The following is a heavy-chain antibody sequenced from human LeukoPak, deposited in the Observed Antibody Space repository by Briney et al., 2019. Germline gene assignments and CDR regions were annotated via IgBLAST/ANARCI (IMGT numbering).Heavy chain of an antibody. D-gene: IGHD5-12*01. CDR3: ARDRYSGSGERFDH. V-gene: IGHV1-2*02. Sequence: ASVKVSCKASGYTFTGYYMHWVRQAPGQGLEWMGWINPNSGGTKYAQKFQGRVTMTTDTPITTAYMEVNRLRSDDTAVYYCARDRYSGSGERFDHWGQGTLVTVSS. CDR1: GYTFTGYY. CDR2: INPNSGGT. J-gene: IGHJ4*02.